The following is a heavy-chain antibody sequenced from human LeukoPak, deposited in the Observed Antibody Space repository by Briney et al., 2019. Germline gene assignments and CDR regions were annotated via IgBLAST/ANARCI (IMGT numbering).Heavy chain of an antibody. Sequence: ASVKVSCKASGYTFTGYYMHWVRQAPGQGLEWMGWINPNSGGTNYAQKFQGRVAMTRDTSISTAYMDLSRLRSDDTAVYYCVKVDSAYAMDYWGQGTLATVSS. D-gene: IGHD5-12*01. CDR2: INPNSGGT. CDR1: GYTFTGYY. J-gene: IGHJ4*02. CDR3: VKVDSAYAMDY. V-gene: IGHV1-2*02.